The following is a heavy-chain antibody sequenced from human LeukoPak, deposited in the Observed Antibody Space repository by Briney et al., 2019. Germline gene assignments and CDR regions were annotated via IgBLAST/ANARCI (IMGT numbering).Heavy chain of an antibody. CDR2: ISAYNGNT. V-gene: IGHV1-18*01. Sequence: ASVKVSCKASGYTFTSYGISWVRQAPGQGLEWMGWISAYNGNTNYAQKLQGRVTMTTDTSTSTAYMELRSLRSDDTAVYYCARDSTYYDFWSGYRLFPFDYWGQGTLVIVSS. J-gene: IGHJ4*02. CDR1: GYTFTSYG. D-gene: IGHD3-3*01. CDR3: ARDSTYYDFWSGYRLFPFDY.